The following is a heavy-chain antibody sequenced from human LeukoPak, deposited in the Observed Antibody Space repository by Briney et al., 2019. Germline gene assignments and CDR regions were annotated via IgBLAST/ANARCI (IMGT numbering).Heavy chain of an antibody. CDR2: ISGSGGRT. Sequence: QPGGPLRLSCAASGFTFGSYAMNWVRQAPGKGLECVSSISGSGGRTYYADSVKGRFTISRDNSKNTLYLQMNSLRAEDTAVYYCARISIHDAFDIWGQGTMVTVSS. CDR3: ARISIHDAFDI. CDR1: GFTFGSYA. D-gene: IGHD2-15*01. V-gene: IGHV3-23*01. J-gene: IGHJ3*02.